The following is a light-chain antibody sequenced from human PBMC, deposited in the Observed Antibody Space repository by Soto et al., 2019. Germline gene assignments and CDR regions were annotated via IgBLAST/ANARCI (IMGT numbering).Light chain of an antibody. J-gene: IGKJ1*01. CDR2: GAS. CDR1: QSISSN. Sequence: ELVMTQAPATLSVSPGERATLSCRASQSISSNLAWYQQKPGQAPRLLIYGASTRATGIPARFSGSGSGTEFTLTISSLQSEDFAVYYCQQYNKWPPWTFGQGTKV. CDR3: QQYNKWPPWT. V-gene: IGKV3-15*01.